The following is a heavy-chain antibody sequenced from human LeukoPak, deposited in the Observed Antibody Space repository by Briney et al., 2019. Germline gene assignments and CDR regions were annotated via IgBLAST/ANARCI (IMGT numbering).Heavy chain of an antibody. D-gene: IGHD2-2*02. V-gene: IGHV4-38-2*01. CDR1: GYSISSGYY. CDR3: ARGSDIVVVPAAIEAWFDP. CDR2: IYHSGST. Sequence: SETLSLTCAVSGYSISSGYYWGWIRQPPGKGLEWIGSIYHSGSTYYNPSLKGRCTISVDTSKNQFSLKLSSVTAADTAVYYCARGSDIVVVPAAIEAWFDPWGQGTLVTVSS. J-gene: IGHJ5*02.